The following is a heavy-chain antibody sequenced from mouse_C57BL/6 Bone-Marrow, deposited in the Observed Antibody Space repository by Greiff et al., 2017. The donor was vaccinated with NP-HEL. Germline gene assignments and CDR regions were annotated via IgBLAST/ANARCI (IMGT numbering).Heavy chain of an antibody. CDR1: GYTFTSYW. Sequence: QVQLQPPGAELVRPGTSVKLSCKASGYTFTSYWMHWVKQRPGQGLEWIGVIAPSDSSTNYNQKFKGKATLTVDTSSSTAYLQLSSLTSEDSAVYYCARRYYGSSYYFDYWGQGTTLTVSS. V-gene: IGHV1-59*01. D-gene: IGHD1-1*01. J-gene: IGHJ2*01. CDR2: IAPSDSST. CDR3: ARRYYGSSYYFDY.